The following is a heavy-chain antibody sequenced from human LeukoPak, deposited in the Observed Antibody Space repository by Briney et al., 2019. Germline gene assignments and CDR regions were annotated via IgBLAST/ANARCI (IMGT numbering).Heavy chain of an antibody. CDR3: AKDGPDGATTPHGVDY. CDR1: GFTFSSYW. Sequence: PGGSLRLSCAASGFTFSSYWMHWVRQAPGKGLEWGAVISYDGSNKYYADSVKGRFTISRDNSKNPLYLQMNSLRAEDTAVYYCAKDGPDGATTPHGVDYWGHGTLVPVSS. V-gene: IGHV3-30*18. J-gene: IGHJ4*01. D-gene: IGHD1-26*01. CDR2: ISYDGSNK.